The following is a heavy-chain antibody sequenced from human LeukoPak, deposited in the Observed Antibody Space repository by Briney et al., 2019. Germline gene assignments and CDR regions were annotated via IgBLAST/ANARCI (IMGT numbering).Heavy chain of an antibody. J-gene: IGHJ4*02. CDR2: IHAGNGNT. V-gene: IGHV1-3*03. D-gene: IGHD2-15*01. Sequence: ASVKVSCKASGYTFNTYAMHWVRQAPGQRLEWMGWIHAGNGNTKYSQEFQGRVTITRDTSATTAYMELSSLRSEDMAVYYCARGALYYYDYWGQGTLVTVSS. CDR3: ARGALYYYDY. CDR1: GYTFNTYA.